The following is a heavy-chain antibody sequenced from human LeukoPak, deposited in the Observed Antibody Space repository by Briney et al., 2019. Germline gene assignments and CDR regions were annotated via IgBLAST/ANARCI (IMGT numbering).Heavy chain of an antibody. CDR3: AIGGAFDI. D-gene: IGHD3-16*01. CDR2: IYYSGSH. J-gene: IGHJ3*02. CDR1: SGSISNSNYY. Sequence: WETLFLTCTVSSGSISNSNYYWGWFSQPPGKGLEWIGSIYYSGSHYYHPSLKSRVTISVDTSKKQFSLKLSSVTAADTAVYYCAIGGAFDIWGQGTMVTVSS. V-gene: IGHV4-39*07.